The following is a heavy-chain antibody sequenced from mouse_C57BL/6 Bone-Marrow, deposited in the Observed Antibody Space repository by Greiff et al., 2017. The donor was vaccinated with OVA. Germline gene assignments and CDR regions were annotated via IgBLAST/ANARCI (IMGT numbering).Heavy chain of an antibody. CDR3: ARNYYGSSYAMDY. CDR1: GYSFTGYY. J-gene: IGHJ4*01. V-gene: IGHV1-42*01. Sequence: VQLKQSGPELVKPGASVKISCKASGYSFTGYYMNWVKQSPEKSLEWIGEINPSTGGTTYNQKFQAKATLTVDKSSSTAYMQIKSLTSEDSAVYDCARNYYGSSYAMDYWGQGTSVTVSS. D-gene: IGHD1-1*01. CDR2: INPSTGGT.